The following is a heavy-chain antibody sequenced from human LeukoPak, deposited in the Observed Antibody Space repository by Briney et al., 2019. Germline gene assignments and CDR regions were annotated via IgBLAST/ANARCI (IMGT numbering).Heavy chain of an antibody. CDR3: ARAPGGYDGGLNGGGSDYFDY. Sequence: GGSLRLSCAASGFTFSDYYMSWIRQAPGKGLEWVSYISSSGSTIYYADSVKGRFTISRDNAKNSLYLQMNSLRAEDTAVYYCARAPGGYDGGLNGGGSDYFDYWGQGTLVTVSS. D-gene: IGHD5-12*01. CDR2: ISSSGSTI. V-gene: IGHV3-11*01. J-gene: IGHJ4*02. CDR1: GFTFSDYY.